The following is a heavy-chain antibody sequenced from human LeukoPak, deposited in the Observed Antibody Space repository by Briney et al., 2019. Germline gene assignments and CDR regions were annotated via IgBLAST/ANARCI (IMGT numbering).Heavy chain of an antibody. CDR2: ISACNGNT. CDR3: ARAAGSAVVAATPNYYYYGMDV. Sequence: ASVKVSCKASGYTFTGYYMHWVRQAPGQGLEWMGWISACNGNTNYAQKLQGRVTMTTDTSTSTAYMELRSLRSDDTAVYYCARAAGSAVVAATPNYYYYGMDVWGQGTTVTVSS. CDR1: GYTFTGYY. J-gene: IGHJ6*02. D-gene: IGHD2-15*01. V-gene: IGHV1-18*04.